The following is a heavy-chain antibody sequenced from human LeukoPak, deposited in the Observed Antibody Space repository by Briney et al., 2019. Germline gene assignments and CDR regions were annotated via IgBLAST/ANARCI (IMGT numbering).Heavy chain of an antibody. Sequence: GGSLRLSCAASGFTFSDYYMSWIRQAPGKGLEWVSYISSSGSTIYYADSVKGRFTISRDNAKNSLYLQMNSLRAEDTAVYYCARDPYYYDSSGYLPWGQGTLVTVSS. CDR2: ISSSGSTI. J-gene: IGHJ5*02. CDR3: ARDPYYYDSSGYLP. V-gene: IGHV3-11*01. CDR1: GFTFSDYY. D-gene: IGHD3-22*01.